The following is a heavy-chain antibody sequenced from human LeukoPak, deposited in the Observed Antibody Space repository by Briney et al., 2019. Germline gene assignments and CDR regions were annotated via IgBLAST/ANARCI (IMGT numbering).Heavy chain of an antibody. CDR2: ISGSGGST. D-gene: IGHD1-26*01. Sequence: GGSLRLSCAASGFTFSSSAMSWVRQAPGKGLEWVSAISGSGGSTYYADSVKGRFTISRDNSKNTLYLQMNSLRAEDTAVYYCARGAGGSYSYYFDSWGQGTLVTVSS. V-gene: IGHV3-23*01. CDR3: ARGAGGSYSYYFDS. CDR1: GFTFSSSA. J-gene: IGHJ4*02.